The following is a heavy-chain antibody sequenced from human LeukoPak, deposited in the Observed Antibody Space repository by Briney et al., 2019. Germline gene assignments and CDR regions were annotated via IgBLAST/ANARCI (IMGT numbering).Heavy chain of an antibody. CDR3: ARRTSPHIAAAGY. D-gene: IGHD6-13*01. V-gene: IGHV1-46*01. Sequence: WASVKVSCKASGYTFTSYFIHWVRQAPGQGLEWMGMINPSGASTTYAQRFQGRVTMTRDMSTSTVYMELSSLRSEDTAVYYCARRTSPHIAAAGYWGQGSLVTVSS. J-gene: IGHJ4*02. CDR2: INPSGAST. CDR1: GYTFTSYF.